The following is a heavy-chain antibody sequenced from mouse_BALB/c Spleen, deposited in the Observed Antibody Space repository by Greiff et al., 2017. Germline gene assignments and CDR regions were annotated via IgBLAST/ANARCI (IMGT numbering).Heavy chain of an antibody. CDR2: ISYSGST. CDR3: ARYYYGFDY. J-gene: IGHJ2*01. D-gene: IGHD1-1*02. Sequence: EVKLMESGPSLVKPSQTLSLTCSVTGDSITSCYWNWIRKFPGNKLEYMGYISYSGSTYYNPSLKSRISITQDTSKNQYYLQLNSVTTEDTATYYCARYYYGFDYWGQGTTLTVSS. CDR1: GDSITSCY. V-gene: IGHV3-8*02.